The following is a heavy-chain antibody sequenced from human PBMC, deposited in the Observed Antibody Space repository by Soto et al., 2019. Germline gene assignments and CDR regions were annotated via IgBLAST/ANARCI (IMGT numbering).Heavy chain of an antibody. V-gene: IGHV1-18*01. CDR1: GYTFTSYG. D-gene: IGHD3-10*01. J-gene: IGHJ6*03. Sequence: ASVKVSCKAPGYTFTSYGISWVRQAPGRGLEWMGWISAYNGNTNYAQKLQGRVTMTTDTSTSTAYMELRSLRSDDTAVYYCAREIRGLIGAVENYYYYYMDVWGKGTTVTVSS. CDR2: ISAYNGNT. CDR3: AREIRGLIGAVENYYYYYMDV.